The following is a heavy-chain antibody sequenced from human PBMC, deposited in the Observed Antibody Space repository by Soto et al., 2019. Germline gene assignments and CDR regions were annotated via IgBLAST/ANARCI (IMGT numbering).Heavy chain of an antibody. CDR1: GGSISSGGYS. Sequence: QLQLQESGSGLVKPSQTLSLTCAVSGGSISSGGYSWSWIRQPPGKGLEWIGYIYHSGSTYYNPYLKRRVNISVDRSKNQFSLKLSSVTAADTAMYYCARGMTTVTTYDYWGHGTLVTVSS. CDR3: ARGMTTVTTYDY. J-gene: IGHJ4*01. V-gene: IGHV4-30-2*01. D-gene: IGHD4-17*01. CDR2: IYHSGST.